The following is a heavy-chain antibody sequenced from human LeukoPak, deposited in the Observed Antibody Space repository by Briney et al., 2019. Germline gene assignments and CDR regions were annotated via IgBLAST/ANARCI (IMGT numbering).Heavy chain of an antibody. D-gene: IGHD6-13*01. CDR3: AKSRSSFFDY. CDR1: GFTFSSYG. J-gene: IGHJ4*02. V-gene: IGHV3-30*18. CDR2: ISYDGNNK. Sequence: PGGSLRLSCAASGFTFSSYGMHWVRQAPGKGLEWVAVISYDGNNKYYADSVKGRFTISRDNSKNTPYLQMNSLRAEDTAVYYCAKSRSSFFDYWGQGTLVTVSS.